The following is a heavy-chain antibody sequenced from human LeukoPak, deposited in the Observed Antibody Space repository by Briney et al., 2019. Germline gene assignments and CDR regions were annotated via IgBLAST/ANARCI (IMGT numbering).Heavy chain of an antibody. J-gene: IGHJ4*02. Sequence: ASVHVSCLASGYTFTGYYMHWVRQAPGQGLEWMGWINPNSGCTNYAQKFQGRVTMTRDTSLRTAYMELSRLRSDDTAVYYCARERTRGYCSSTSCYMSYGYWGQGTLVSVSS. D-gene: IGHD2-2*02. CDR2: INPNSGCT. CDR3: ARERTRGYCSSTSCYMSYGY. V-gene: IGHV1-2*02. CDR1: GYTFTGYY.